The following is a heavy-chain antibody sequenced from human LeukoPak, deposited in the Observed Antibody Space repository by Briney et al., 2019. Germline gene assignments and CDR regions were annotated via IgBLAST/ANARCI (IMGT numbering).Heavy chain of an antibody. V-gene: IGHV1-18*01. Sequence: ASVKVSCKASGYTFTSYGISWVRQAPGQGLEWMGWISAYNGNTNYAQKLQGRVTMTTDTSTSTAYMEMSSLRSEDTAVYYCARGYSSSSSYYYYYYMDVWGKGTTVTVSS. D-gene: IGHD6-6*01. J-gene: IGHJ6*03. CDR2: ISAYNGNT. CDR1: GYTFTSYG. CDR3: ARGYSSSSSYYYYYYMDV.